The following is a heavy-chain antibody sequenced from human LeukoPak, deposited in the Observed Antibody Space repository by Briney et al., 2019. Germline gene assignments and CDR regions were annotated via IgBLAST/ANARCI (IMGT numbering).Heavy chain of an antibody. Sequence: AGGSLRLSCAASGFTFSSHWMTWVRQAPGKGLEWVANIHRDGNEDYYVDSVKGRFTISRDNSKNTLYLQMNSLRAEDTAVYYCAKWQFSTGVVNDWGQGTLVTVSS. D-gene: IGHD1-14*01. CDR1: GFTFSSHW. J-gene: IGHJ4*02. CDR3: AKWQFSTGVVND. V-gene: IGHV3-7*03. CDR2: IHRDGNED.